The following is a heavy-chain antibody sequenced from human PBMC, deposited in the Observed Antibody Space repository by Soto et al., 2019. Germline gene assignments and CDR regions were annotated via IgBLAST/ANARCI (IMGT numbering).Heavy chain of an antibody. V-gene: IGHV1-18*01. CDR1: GYTFTSYG. CDR3: ASGGYYDSSGYTIPFDY. D-gene: IGHD3-22*01. Sequence: QVQLVQSGAEVKKPGASVKVSCKASGYTFTSYGISWVRQAPGQGLECMGWISAYNGNTNYAQKLQGRVTMTTDTSTSTAYMELRSLRSDDTAVYYCASGGYYDSSGYTIPFDYWGQGTLVTVSS. J-gene: IGHJ4*02. CDR2: ISAYNGNT.